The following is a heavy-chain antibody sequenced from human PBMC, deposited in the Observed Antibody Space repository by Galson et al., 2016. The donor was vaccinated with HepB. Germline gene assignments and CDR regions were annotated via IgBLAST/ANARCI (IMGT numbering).Heavy chain of an antibody. J-gene: IGHJ4*02. CDR2: IWYDGSNK. V-gene: IGHV3-33*01. Sequence: SLRLSCAASGFTFSSYGMHWVRQAPGRGLEWVAVIWYDGSNKYYADSVKGRFTISRDNSKNTLYLQMNSLRDENTAVYYCARDIGDCSSGTCYSDYLDYWGQGTLVAVSS. CDR3: ARDIGDCSSGTCYSDYLDY. CDR1: GFTFSSYG. D-gene: IGHD2-15*01.